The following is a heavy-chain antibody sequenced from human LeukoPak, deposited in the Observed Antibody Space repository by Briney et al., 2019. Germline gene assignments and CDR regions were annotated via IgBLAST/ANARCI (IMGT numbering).Heavy chain of an antibody. D-gene: IGHD1-26*01. CDR2: ISWNSDSI. CDR3: AKDIWGIVGATTGFDY. J-gene: IGHJ4*02. V-gene: IGHV3-9*01. Sequence: GGSLRLSCAASGFTFDDYAMRWVRQAPGKGLEWVSGISWNSDSIGYADSVKGRFTISRDNAKNSLYLQMNSLRAEDTALYYCAKDIWGIVGATTGFDYWGQGTLVTVSS. CDR1: GFTFDDYA.